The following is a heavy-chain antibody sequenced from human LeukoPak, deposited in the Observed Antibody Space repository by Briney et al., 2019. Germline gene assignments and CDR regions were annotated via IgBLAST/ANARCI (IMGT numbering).Heavy chain of an antibody. CDR2: IYSSGRT. V-gene: IGHV4-61*02. CDR1: GGSISSGNYY. J-gene: IGHJ4*02. D-gene: IGHD3-3*01. CDR3: ARHRRADFRPGGPIDY. Sequence: SETLSLTCNVSGGSISSGNYYWSWIRQPAGKGLEWIGRIYSSGRTNYNPSLKSRVTISVDTSKNQFSLNVNSVTAADTAVYYCARHRRADFRPGGPIDYWGQGTLVTVSS.